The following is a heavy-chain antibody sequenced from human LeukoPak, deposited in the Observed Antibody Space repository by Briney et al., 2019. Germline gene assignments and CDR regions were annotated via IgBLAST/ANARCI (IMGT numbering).Heavy chain of an antibody. CDR2: IYTSGST. CDR3: ARHASSSWSGHFFDY. Sequence: PSETLSLTCTVSDVSISSYYWSWIRQPPGKGLEWIAYIYTSGSTNYNPSLKSRVTISVDTSKNQFSLKLSSVTAADTAVYYCARHASSSWSGHFFDYWGQGTLVTVSS. D-gene: IGHD6-13*01. J-gene: IGHJ4*02. CDR1: DVSISSYY. V-gene: IGHV4-4*09.